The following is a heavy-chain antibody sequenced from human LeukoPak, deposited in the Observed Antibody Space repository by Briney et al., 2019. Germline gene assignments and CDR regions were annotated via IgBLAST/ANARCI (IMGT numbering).Heavy chain of an antibody. D-gene: IGHD3-16*01. J-gene: IGHJ4*02. CDR1: GFTLNTYW. V-gene: IGHV3-74*01. CDR3: TATPWGGAASIFDY. Sequence: GGSLRLSCAASGFTLNTYWIHWVRQTPQTRLEWVAGISGDGNFKRNADSVRGRLTIFTDNAKSTVSLQVSSLRAEDTAVYYCTATPWGGAASIFDYWGQGILVTVSS. CDR2: ISGDGNFK.